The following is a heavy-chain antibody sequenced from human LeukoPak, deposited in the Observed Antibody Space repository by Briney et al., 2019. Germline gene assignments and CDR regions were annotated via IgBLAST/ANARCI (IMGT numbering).Heavy chain of an antibody. CDR3: ASDPVAGRVSGAFDI. D-gene: IGHD6-19*01. CDR2: IYSGGST. Sequence: TGGSLRLSCAASGFTVSSNYMSWVRQAPGKGLEWVSVIYSGGSTYYADSVKGRFTISRDSSKNTLYLQMNSLRAEDTAVYYCASDPVAGRVSGAFDIWGQGTMVTVSS. J-gene: IGHJ3*02. CDR1: GFTVSSNY. V-gene: IGHV3-53*01.